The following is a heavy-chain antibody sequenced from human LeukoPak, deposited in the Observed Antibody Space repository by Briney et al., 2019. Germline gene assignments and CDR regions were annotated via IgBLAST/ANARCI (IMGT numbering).Heavy chain of an antibody. J-gene: IGHJ4*02. CDR1: GFTFSKYG. V-gene: IGHV3-33*01. CDR2: IWLDGSGE. CDR3: ARLSGSGGHSVDY. D-gene: IGHD3-10*01. Sequence: PGRSLRLSCAASGFTFSKYGMHWVRQAPGKGLEWVAIIWLDGSGEYYADSVKGRFTISRDNSKDTLYLQLNSLRVEDTAVYYCARLSGSGGHSVDYWGQGTLVTVSS.